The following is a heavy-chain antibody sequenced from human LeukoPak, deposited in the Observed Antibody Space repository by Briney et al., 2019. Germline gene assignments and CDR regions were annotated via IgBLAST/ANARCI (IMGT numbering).Heavy chain of an antibody. D-gene: IGHD4-17*01. J-gene: IGHJ3*02. V-gene: IGHV3-23*01. CDR3: ARDPNGDYVGAFDM. Sequence: GGSLRLSCTASGFIFSDYAMMWVRQSPGKGPEWVAAIRGAGGGAFYADSVRGRFTISRDNSKYTLFLQMNSLRAEDTAVYYCARDPNGDYVGAFDMWGPGKMVTVSS. CDR2: IRGAGGGA. CDR1: GFIFSDYA.